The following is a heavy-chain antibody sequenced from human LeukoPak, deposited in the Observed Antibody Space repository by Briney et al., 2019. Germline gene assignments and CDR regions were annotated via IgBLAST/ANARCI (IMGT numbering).Heavy chain of an antibody. D-gene: IGHD2-2*01. J-gene: IGHJ4*02. V-gene: IGHV1-69*13. CDR3: ASGPGYCSSTSCSEFDY. Sequence: SVKVSCKASGGTFSSYAISWVRQAPGQGLEWMGGIIPIFGTANYAQKFQGRVTITADESTGTAYMELSSLRSEDTAVYYCASGPGYCSSTSCSEFDYWGQGTLVTVSS. CDR1: GGTFSSYA. CDR2: IIPIFGTA.